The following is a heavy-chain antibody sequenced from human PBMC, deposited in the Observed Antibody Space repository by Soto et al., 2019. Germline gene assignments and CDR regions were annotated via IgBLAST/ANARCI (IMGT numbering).Heavy chain of an antibody. J-gene: IGHJ6*02. CDR1: GYTFISYY. CDR2: MNPSGGST. D-gene: IGHD2-21*02. CDR3: AKDVSDETYSFYYAMDV. Sequence: ASVKVSCKASGYTFISYYMHWVRQAPGQGLGWMGIMNPSGGSTSYAQKFQGRVTMTRDTSTSTVYMELSSLRSEDTAVYYCAKDVSDETYSFYYAMDVWGQGTTVTVSS. V-gene: IGHV1-46*01.